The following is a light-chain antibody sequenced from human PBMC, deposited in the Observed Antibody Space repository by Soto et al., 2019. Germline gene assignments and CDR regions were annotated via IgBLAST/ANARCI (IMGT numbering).Light chain of an antibody. CDR2: DAS. CDR3: QQNNSYPHT. CDR1: QSISSW. V-gene: IGKV1-5*01. Sequence: DIQMTQSPSTLSASVGDRVTITCRASQSISSWLAWYQQKPGKAPKLLIYDASSLESGVPSRFSGSGSGTEFTLTISSLQPDDFATYHCQQNNSYPHTFGQGTKLEI. J-gene: IGKJ2*01.